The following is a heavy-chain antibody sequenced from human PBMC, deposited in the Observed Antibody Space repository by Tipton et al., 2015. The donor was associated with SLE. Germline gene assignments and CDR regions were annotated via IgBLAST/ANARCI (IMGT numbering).Heavy chain of an antibody. J-gene: IGHJ6*03. CDR3: ARAAGRPYYYYYMDV. CDR1: GGSISSSSYY. Sequence: TLSLTCTVSGGSISSSSYYWGWIRQPPGKGLEWIGSIYYSGSTNYNPSLKSRVTMSVDTSKNQFSLKLSSVTAADTAVYYCARAAGRPYYYYYMDVWGKGTTVTVSS. D-gene: IGHD1-26*01. V-gene: IGHV4-39*07. CDR2: IYYSGST.